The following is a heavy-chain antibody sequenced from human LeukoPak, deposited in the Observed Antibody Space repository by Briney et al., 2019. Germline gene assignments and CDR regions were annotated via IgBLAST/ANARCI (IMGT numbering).Heavy chain of an antibody. CDR1: GGSISSSSYY. CDR2: VYYSGST. J-gene: IGHJ4*02. V-gene: IGHV4-39*01. Sequence: SETLSLTCTVSGGSISSSSYYWGWIRQPPGRGLEWIGSVYYSGSTYYNSSLQSRITISVDTSKNQFSLKLTSVTAADTAVYYCARVGAYCSGDNCLDYWGQGTLVTVSS. CDR3: ARVGAYCSGDNCLDY. D-gene: IGHD2-15*01.